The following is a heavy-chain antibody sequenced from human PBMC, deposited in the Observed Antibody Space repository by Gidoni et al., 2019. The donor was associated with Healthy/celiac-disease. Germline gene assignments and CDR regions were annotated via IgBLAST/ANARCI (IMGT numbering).Heavy chain of an antibody. CDR2: INPSGGST. D-gene: IGHD2-2*01. CDR1: GYTFPSYY. J-gene: IGHJ6*02. V-gene: IGHV1-46*01. CDR3: ARDFVGYCSSTSCYADYYYGMDV. Sequence: QVQLVQSGAEVKKPGAAVKVSCTASGYTFPSYYMHWVRQAPGQGLEWLGIINPSGGSTSYAQKFQGRVTMTRDTSTSTVYMELSSLRSEDTAVYYCARDFVGYCSSTSCYADYYYGMDVWGQGTTVTVSS.